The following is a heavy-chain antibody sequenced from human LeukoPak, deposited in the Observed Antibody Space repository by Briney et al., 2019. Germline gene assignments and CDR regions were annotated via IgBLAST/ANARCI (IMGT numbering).Heavy chain of an antibody. CDR1: GGSISSGGYS. D-gene: IGHD3-10*01. CDR3: ARAPRGYYYGMDV. Sequence: SETLSLTCAVSGGSISSGGYSWSWIRQPSGKGLEWIGYIYHSGSTYYNPSLKSRVTISVDRSKNQFSLKLSSVTAADTAVYYCARAPRGYYYGMDVWGQGTTVTVSS. CDR2: IYHSGST. V-gene: IGHV4-30-2*01. J-gene: IGHJ6*02.